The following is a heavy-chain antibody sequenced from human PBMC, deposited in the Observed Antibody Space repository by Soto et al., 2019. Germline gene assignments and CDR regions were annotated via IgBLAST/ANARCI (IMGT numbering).Heavy chain of an antibody. CDR3: ARQQRYMAIPNNYAFDI. CDR1: GYSFNMYW. J-gene: IGHJ5*01. V-gene: IGHV5-51*01. D-gene: IGHD2-21*01. CDR2: IYPVDSYT. Sequence: HVECLKSSCKGSGYSFNMYWIAWVRQIPGQGLEWMGIIYPVDSYTTYSSSFQGQATISADKTVSTVYLQLSSLKASDTAMYYCARQQRYMAIPNNYAFDIWGQGNMVTVSS.